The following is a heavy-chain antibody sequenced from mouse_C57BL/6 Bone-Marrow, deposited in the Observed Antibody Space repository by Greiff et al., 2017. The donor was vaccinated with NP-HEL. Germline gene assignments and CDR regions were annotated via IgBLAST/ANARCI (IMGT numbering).Heavy chain of an antibody. CDR1: GYTFTSYW. D-gene: IGHD2-5*01. J-gene: IGHJ1*03. CDR3: ARCSNYCWYFDV. Sequence: VQLQQPGAELVKPGASVKMSCKASGYTFTSYWITWVKQRPGQGLEWIGDIYPGSGSTNYNEKFKSKATLTVDTSSSTAYMQLISLTSEDSAVYYCARCSNYCWYFDVWGTGTTVTVSS. CDR2: IYPGSGST. V-gene: IGHV1-55*01.